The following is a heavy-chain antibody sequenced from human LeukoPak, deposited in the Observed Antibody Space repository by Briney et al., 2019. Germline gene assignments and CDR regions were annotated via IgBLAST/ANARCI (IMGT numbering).Heavy chain of an antibody. J-gene: IGHJ4*02. D-gene: IGHD5-24*01. V-gene: IGHV3-23*01. CDR3: AKGGEMATIPY. Sequence: GGSLRLSCAASGFTFSSYAMSWVRQAPGKGLEWVSGISGSGGSTYYADSVKGRFTISRDNSKNTLYLQMNSLRAEDTAVYYCAKGGEMATIPYWGQGTLVTVFS. CDR1: GFTFSSYA. CDR2: ISGSGGST.